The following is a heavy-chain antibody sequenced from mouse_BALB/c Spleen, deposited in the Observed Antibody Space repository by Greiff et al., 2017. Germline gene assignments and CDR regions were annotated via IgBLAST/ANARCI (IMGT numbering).Heavy chain of an antibody. V-gene: IGHV1S29*02. Sequence: EVQLQQSGPELVKPGASVKISCKASGYTFTDYNMHWVKQSHGKSLEWIGYIYPYNGGTGYNQKFKSKATLTVDNSSSTAYMELRSLTSEDSAVYYCARELRAFAYWGQGTLVTVSA. CDR1: GYTFTDYN. J-gene: IGHJ3*01. CDR3: ARELRAFAY. CDR2: IYPYNGGT. D-gene: IGHD1-1*01.